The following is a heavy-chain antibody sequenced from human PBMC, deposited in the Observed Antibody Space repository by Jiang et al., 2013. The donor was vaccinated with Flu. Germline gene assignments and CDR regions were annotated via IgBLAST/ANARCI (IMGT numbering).Heavy chain of an antibody. J-gene: IGHJ4*02. CDR2: IYSGNSDMESDT. CDR1: GYSFREYW. CDR3: ARGRDCDGDGDCAFDH. D-gene: IGHD2-21*01. Sequence: GAEVKKPGEPLKIPCKVSGYSFREYWIGWVRQMPGKGLEWMGIIYSGNSDMESDTRYSPSFQGQVIISADRSLNTAYLQWSSLKVSDTAIYYCARGRDCDGDGDCAFDHWGQGTLVTVSS. V-gene: IGHV5-51*03.